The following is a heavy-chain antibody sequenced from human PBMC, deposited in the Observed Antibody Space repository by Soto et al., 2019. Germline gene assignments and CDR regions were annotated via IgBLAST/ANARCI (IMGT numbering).Heavy chain of an antibody. CDR1: GGSISSYY. Sequence: SETLSLTCTVSGGSISSYYWTWIRQPPGKGLEWIGYIYYSGSTIYNPSLKSRLTISADMSKSQFSLKLSSVTAADTAVYYGSRRIKQYYGMDVWGQGTTVTVSS. J-gene: IGHJ6*02. D-gene: IGHD5-18*01. CDR2: IYYSGST. V-gene: IGHV4-59*08. CDR3: SRRIKQYYGMDV.